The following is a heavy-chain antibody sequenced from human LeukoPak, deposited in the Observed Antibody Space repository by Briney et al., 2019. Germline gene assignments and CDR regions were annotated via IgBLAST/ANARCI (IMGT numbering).Heavy chain of an antibody. CDR3: ARVYSGDFWSGYFSWFDP. J-gene: IGHJ5*02. CDR1: GGSISSYY. D-gene: IGHD3-3*01. V-gene: IGHV4-59*08. CDR2: IYYSGST. Sequence: PSETLSLTCTVSGGSISSYYWSWIRQPPGKGLEWIGYIYYSGSTNYNPSLKSRVTISVDTSKNQFSLKLSSVTAADTAVYYCARVYSGDFWSGYFSWFDPWGQGTLVTVSS.